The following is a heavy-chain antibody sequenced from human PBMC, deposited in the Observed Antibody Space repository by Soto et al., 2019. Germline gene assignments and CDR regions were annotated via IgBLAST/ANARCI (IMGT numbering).Heavy chain of an antibody. V-gene: IGHV1-2*02. D-gene: IGHD1-1*01. J-gene: IGHJ4*02. CDR2: INPTSGGT. Sequence: QVQLVQSGPEVRKPGASVKVHCKASGYTFSDYYIHWVPQAPGQGLAWMGWINPTSGGTKYAPKFQGRGTMTRDTSITTAYLELSRLRSGATAVYYFAREPATAKTEGVDFWGQGTLVTVS. CDR1: GYTFSDYY. CDR3: AREPATAKTEGVDF.